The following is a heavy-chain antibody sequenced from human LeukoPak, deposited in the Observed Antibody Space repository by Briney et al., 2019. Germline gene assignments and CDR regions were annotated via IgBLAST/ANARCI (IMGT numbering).Heavy chain of an antibody. V-gene: IGHV3-30*18. J-gene: IGHJ5*02. CDR3: AKGSSWSRGWFDP. CDR2: ISYDGSNK. Sequence: GRSLRLSCAASGFTFSSYGMHWVRQAPGKGLEWVAVISYDGSNKYYADSVKGRFTISRDNSKNTLYLQMNSLRVEDTAIYYCAKGSSWSRGWFDPWGQGTLVTVSA. CDR1: GFTFSSYG. D-gene: IGHD6-13*01.